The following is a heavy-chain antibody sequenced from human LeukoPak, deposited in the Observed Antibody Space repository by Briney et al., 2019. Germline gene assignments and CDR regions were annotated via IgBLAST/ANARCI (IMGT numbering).Heavy chain of an antibody. CDR1: GGTFSSYT. CDR3: AREGSSSSGRWYFDL. CDR2: IIPILGIA. D-gene: IGHD6-6*01. Sequence: GASVKVSCKASGGTFSSYTIGWVRQAPGQGLEWMGRIIPILGIANYAQKFQGRVTITADKSTSTAYMELSSLRSEDTAVYYCAREGSSSSGRWYFDLWGRGTLVTVSS. V-gene: IGHV1-69*04. J-gene: IGHJ2*01.